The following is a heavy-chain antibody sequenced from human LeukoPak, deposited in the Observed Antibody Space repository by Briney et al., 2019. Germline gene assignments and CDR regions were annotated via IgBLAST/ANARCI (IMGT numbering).Heavy chain of an antibody. Sequence: SQTLSLTCTVSGGSISVGTYYWSWIRQPPGKGLEWIGYIYYSGSTYYNPSPKSRVSISVDTSKNQFSLKLSSVTAVDTAVFYCARDRDGYNLDAFDIWGQGTMVTVSS. D-gene: IGHD5-24*01. V-gene: IGHV4-30-4*08. CDR2: IYYSGST. CDR3: ARDRDGYNLDAFDI. J-gene: IGHJ3*02. CDR1: GGSISVGTYY.